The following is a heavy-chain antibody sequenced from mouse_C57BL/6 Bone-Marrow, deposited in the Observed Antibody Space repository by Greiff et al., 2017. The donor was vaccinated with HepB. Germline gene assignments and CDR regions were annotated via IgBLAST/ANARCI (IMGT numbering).Heavy chain of an antibody. D-gene: IGHD2-3*01. Sequence: EVQLQESGGDLVKPGGSLKLSSAPSGFTFSSYGMSWVRQTPDKTLEWVATISSGGSYTYYPDSVKGRFTISRDNAKNTLYLQMSSLKSEDTAMYYCARHGWSWFAYWGQGTLVTVSA. CDR2: ISSGGSYT. CDR3: ARHGWSWFAY. CDR1: GFTFSSYG. V-gene: IGHV5-6*01. J-gene: IGHJ3*01.